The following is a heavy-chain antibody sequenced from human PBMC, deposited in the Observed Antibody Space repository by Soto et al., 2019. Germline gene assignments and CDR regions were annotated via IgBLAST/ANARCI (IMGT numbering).Heavy chain of an antibody. V-gene: IGHV1-69*01. CDR1: GGTFSSYA. CDR2: IIPIFGTA. CDR3: ARVEGYGDYGYYYYYYGMDV. D-gene: IGHD4-17*01. J-gene: IGHJ6*02. Sequence: SVKVSFKASGGTFSSYAISWVRQAPGQGLEWMGGIIPIFGTANYAQKFQGRVTITADESTSTAYMELSSLRSEDTAVYYCARVEGYGDYGYYYYYYGMDVWGQGTTVTVSS.